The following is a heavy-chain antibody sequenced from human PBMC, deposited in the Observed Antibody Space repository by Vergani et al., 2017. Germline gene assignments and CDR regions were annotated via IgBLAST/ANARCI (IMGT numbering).Heavy chain of an antibody. J-gene: IGHJ4*02. CDR2: IIPIFGTA. CDR3: ARSNRRVDGDGYNLDY. CDR1: GGTFSSYA. Sequence: QVQLVQSGAEVKKPGSSVKVSCKASGGTFSSYAISWVRQAPGHGLEWMGRIIPIFGTANYAQTFQGRVPITADASTSAAYMELSSLRSEDTAVYYCARSNRRVDGDGYNLDYWGQGTLVTVSS. V-gene: IGHV1-69*18. D-gene: IGHD5-24*01.